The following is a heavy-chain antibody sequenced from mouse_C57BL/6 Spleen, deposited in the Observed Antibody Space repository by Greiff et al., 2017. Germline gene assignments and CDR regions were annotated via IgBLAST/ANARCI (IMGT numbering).Heavy chain of an antibody. D-gene: IGHD1-3*01. Sequence: QVHVKQSGPGLVAPSQSLSITCTVSGFSLTSYGVDWVRQSPGKGLEWLGVIWGVGSTNYNSALKPRLSISKDNSKSQVFLKMNSLQTDDTAMYYGASVNLNGGYAMDYWGQGTSVTVSS. J-gene: IGHJ4*01. CDR1: GFSLTSYG. CDR2: IWGVGST. CDR3: ASVNLNGGYAMDY. V-gene: IGHV2-6*01.